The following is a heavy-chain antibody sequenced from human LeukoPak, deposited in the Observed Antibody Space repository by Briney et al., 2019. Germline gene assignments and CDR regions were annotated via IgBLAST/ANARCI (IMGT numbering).Heavy chain of an antibody. J-gene: IGHJ4*02. CDR1: GFSFSRYA. CDR3: ASRPVSDIGPLDY. Sequence: GGSLRLPCAASGFSFSRYAMSRVRQAPGKGLEYLSGISASGSKTQYADSVKGRFTISRDNSKNTLSLQMNSLMADDTAVYYCASRPVSDIGPLDYWGQGTLVIVSS. D-gene: IGHD2-15*01. CDR2: ISASGSKT. V-gene: IGHV3-23*01.